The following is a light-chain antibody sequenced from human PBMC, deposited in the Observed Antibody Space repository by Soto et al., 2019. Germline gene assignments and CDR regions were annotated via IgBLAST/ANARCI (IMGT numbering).Light chain of an antibody. J-gene: IGLJ1*01. V-gene: IGLV2-14*01. CDR1: SSDVGGYNY. CDR2: EVS. CDR3: SSYTSSSTLEV. Sequence: QSALTQPASVSGSPGQSITISCTGTSSDVGGYNYVSWYQQHPGKAPKLMIYEVSNRPSGVSNRFSGSKSGNTASLTISGLQAEYEADYYCSSYTSSSTLEVFGTGTKLTVL.